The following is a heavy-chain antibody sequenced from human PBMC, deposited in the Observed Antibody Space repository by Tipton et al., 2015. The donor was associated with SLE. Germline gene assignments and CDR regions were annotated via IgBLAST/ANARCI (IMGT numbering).Heavy chain of an antibody. CDR1: GYTFTSYG. Sequence: QLVQSGAEVKKPGASVKVSCKASGYTFTSYGISWVRQAPGQGLEWMGWISAYTGNTNYAQKLQGRVTMTTDTSTTTAYMELRSLRSDDTAVYYCARDSPYSGSFRYYYYYGLDVWGQGTTVTGSS. D-gene: IGHD1-26*01. CDR2: ISAYTGNT. CDR3: ARDSPYSGSFRYYYYYGLDV. V-gene: IGHV1-18*01. J-gene: IGHJ6*02.